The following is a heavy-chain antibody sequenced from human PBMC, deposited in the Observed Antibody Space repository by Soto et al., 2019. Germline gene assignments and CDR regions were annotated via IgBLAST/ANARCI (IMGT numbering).Heavy chain of an antibody. CDR1: QFTFGGLG. D-gene: IGHD2-2*03. CDR3: VSWMSAHFDY. CDR2: ITRDEDNT. V-gene: IGHV3-23*01. J-gene: IGHJ4*02. Sequence: VLLLESGGGFVQPGGSVRLSCAAPQFTFGGLGLSWVRQSPGRGLEWVATITRDEDNTHYADSVNGRLTSSKDRSTNTLHLHMASLRAEDTAMYYCVSWMSAHFDYWGRGTLVTVSS.